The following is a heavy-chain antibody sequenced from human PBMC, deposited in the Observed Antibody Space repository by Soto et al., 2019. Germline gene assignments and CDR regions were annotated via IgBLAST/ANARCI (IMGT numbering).Heavy chain of an antibody. Sequence: QITLPESGPTLVTPTQTLTLTCSFSGFSLTTSGVAVGWFRQPPGKAPEWLALFYWNDDKRYSPSLRSRLTVTGDSSKNQVVLTLANVDPVDSGTYYCAHRPTSTDDFYFDYWGQGTLVTVSS. J-gene: IGHJ4*02. CDR2: FYWNDDK. CDR1: GFSLTTSGVA. V-gene: IGHV2-5*01. D-gene: IGHD2-21*02. CDR3: AHRPTSTDDFYFDY.